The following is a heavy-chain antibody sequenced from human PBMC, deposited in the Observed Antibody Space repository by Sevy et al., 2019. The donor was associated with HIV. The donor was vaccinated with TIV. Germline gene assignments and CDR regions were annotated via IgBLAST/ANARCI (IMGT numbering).Heavy chain of an antibody. CDR3: AREVGYCSSTSCYTPDYYYYYMDV. J-gene: IGHJ6*03. D-gene: IGHD2-2*02. V-gene: IGHV4-59*01. Sequence: SETLSLTCTVSGGSISSYYWSWIRQPPGKGLEWIGYIYYSGSTNYNPSLKSRDTISVDTSKNQFSLKLSSVTAADTAVYYCAREVGYCSSTSCYTPDYYYYYMDVWGKGTTVTVSS. CDR1: GGSISSYY. CDR2: IYYSGST.